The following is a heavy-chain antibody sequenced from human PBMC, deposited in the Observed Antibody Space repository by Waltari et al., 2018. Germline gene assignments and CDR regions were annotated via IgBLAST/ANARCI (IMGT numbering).Heavy chain of an antibody. CDR3: ATGRIVGAPPHIAHGGLDP. J-gene: IGHJ5*02. V-gene: IGHV1-69-2*01. D-gene: IGHD1-26*01. CDR1: GHSFNDSF. CDR2: VYPEEGET. Sequence: EVHLVQSGAEVKKPGATVKISCKASGHSFNDSFMHWVRQAPGKGLGWLGRVYPEEGETTDAEKFQESVTITAYASTNTAEMEMSSLTSADTAVYYCATGRIVGAPPHIAHGGLDPWGQGTVVFVSS.